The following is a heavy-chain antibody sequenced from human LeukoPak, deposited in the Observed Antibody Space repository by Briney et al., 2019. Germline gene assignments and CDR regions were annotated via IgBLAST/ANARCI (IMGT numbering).Heavy chain of an antibody. V-gene: IGHV4-34*01. D-gene: IGHD6-19*01. CDR1: GGSFSGYY. Sequence: SETLSLTCAVSGGSFSGYYWSWIRQPPGKGLEWIGEINHSGSTNYNPSLKSRVTISVDTSKNQFSLKLSSVTAADTAVYYCARMGYSSGWSRKIRSRYWGQGTLVTVSS. CDR3: ARMGYSSGWSRKIRSRY. CDR2: INHSGST. J-gene: IGHJ4*02.